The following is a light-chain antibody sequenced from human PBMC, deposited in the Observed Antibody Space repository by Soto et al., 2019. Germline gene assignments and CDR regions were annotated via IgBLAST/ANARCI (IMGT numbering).Light chain of an antibody. V-gene: IGKV1-39*01. CDR3: QHSSSTTALT. J-gene: IGKJ4*01. Sequence: DIQMTQSPSSLSASVGDRVTITCRASQSISSYLNWYQQKPVKAPKLLIYAASSLQIGVTSRFSGSGSGTEFTLTIISLQPEDFATYYCQHSSSTTALTFGGGTKVEI. CDR1: QSISSY. CDR2: AAS.